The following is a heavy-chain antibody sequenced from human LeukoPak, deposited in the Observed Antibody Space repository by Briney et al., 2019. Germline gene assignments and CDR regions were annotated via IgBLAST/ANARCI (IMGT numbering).Heavy chain of an antibody. D-gene: IGHD3-3*01. CDR2: MNPNSGNT. CDR1: GYTFTSYD. J-gene: IGHJ6*03. Sequence: ASVKVSCKASGYTFTSYDINWVRQATGQGLEWTGWMNPNSGNTGYAQKFQGRVTITRNTSISTAYMELSSLRSEDTAVYYCARGERVLRFLEWLSKATYYYYYMDVWGKGTTVTVSS. V-gene: IGHV1-8*03. CDR3: ARGERVLRFLEWLSKATYYYYYMDV.